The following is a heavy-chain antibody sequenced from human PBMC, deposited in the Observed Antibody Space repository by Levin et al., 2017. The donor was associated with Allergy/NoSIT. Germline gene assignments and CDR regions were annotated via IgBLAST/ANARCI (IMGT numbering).Heavy chain of an antibody. Sequence: PSETLSLTCTVSGGSISSSSYYWGWIRQPPGTGLEWIGSIYYSGSTYYNPSLKRRVTISVDTSKNQFSLKLSSVTAADTAVYYCARRAYCSSTSCYFRGAFDIWGQGTMVTVSS. J-gene: IGHJ3*02. D-gene: IGHD2-2*01. CDR1: GGSISSSSYY. CDR3: ARRAYCSSTSCYFRGAFDI. CDR2: IYYSGST. V-gene: IGHV4-39*01.